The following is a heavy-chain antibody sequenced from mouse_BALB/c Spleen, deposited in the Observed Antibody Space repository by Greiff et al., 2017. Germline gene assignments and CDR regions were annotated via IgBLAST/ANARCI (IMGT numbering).Heavy chain of an antibody. CDR3: ARDDYDRWFAY. J-gene: IGHJ3*01. V-gene: IGHV1-4*01. CDR1: GYTFTSYT. CDR2: INPSSGYT. D-gene: IGHD2-4*01. Sequence: VQLQESGAELARPGASVKMSCKASGYTFTSYTMHWVKQRPGQGLEWIGYINPSSGYTNYNQKFKDKATLTADKSSSTAYMQLSSLTSEDSAVYYCARDDYDRWFAYWGQGTLVTVSA.